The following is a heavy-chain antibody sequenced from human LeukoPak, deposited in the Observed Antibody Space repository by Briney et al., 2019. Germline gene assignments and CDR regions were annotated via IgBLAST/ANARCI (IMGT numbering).Heavy chain of an antibody. J-gene: IGHJ5*02. CDR2: INPNGGET. D-gene: IGHD4-11*01. V-gene: IGHV1-2*02. Sequence: GASVKVSCKASGVTFIGYYIHWVRRAPGQGLEWMGWINPNGGETHYAQKFQGRVTLTTDTSLSTAYLGLSSLISDDTAVYYCARSHDYTNYVSTWGQGNLVTVSS. CDR3: ARSHDYTNYVST. CDR1: GVTFIGYY.